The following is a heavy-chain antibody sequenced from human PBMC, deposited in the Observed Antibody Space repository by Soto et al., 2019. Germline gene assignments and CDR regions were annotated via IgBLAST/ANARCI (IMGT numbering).Heavy chain of an antibody. J-gene: IGHJ3*02. CDR3: AKPELPTTVTTGDAFDI. D-gene: IGHD4-17*01. V-gene: IGHV3-30*18. Sequence: GGSLRLSCAASGFTFSSYGMHWVRQAPGKGLEWVAVISYDGSNKYYADSVKGSFTISRDNSKNMLSLQMNSLRAEDTAVYYCAKPELPTTVTTGDAFDIWGQGTMVTVSS. CDR1: GFTFSSYG. CDR2: ISYDGSNK.